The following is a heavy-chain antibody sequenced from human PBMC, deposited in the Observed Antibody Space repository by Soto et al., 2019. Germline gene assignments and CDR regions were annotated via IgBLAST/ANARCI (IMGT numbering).Heavy chain of an antibody. Sequence: SETLSLTCTVSGGSISSSSYYWGWIRQPPGKGLEWIGSIYYSGSTYYNPSLKSRVTISVDTSKNQFSLKLSSVTAADTAVYYCARRALYCSGGSCAGFDTWGQGTLVTVSS. V-gene: IGHV4-39*01. CDR1: GGSISSSSYY. CDR2: IYYSGST. D-gene: IGHD2-15*01. J-gene: IGHJ5*02. CDR3: ARRALYCSGGSCAGFDT.